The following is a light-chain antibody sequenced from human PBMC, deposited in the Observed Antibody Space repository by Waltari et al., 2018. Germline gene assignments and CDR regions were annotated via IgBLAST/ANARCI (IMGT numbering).Light chain of an antibody. CDR1: QSVSSTY. J-gene: IGKJ3*01. V-gene: IGKV3-20*01. CDR3: QRANSFPFT. Sequence: EIVLTQSPGTLSLSPGEGATLSCRASQSVSSTYLAWYQQKPGQAPRLLIYGASSRATGIPDRFSGSGSGTDFTLTINRLEPEDFATYYCQRANSFPFTFGPGTKVEIK. CDR2: GAS.